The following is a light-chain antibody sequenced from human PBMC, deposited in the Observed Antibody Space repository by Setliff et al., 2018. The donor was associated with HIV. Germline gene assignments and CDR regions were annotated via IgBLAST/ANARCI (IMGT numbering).Light chain of an antibody. V-gene: IGLV1-44*01. Sequence: QSALTQPPSASGTPGQRVTISCSGSSSNIGRNTVNWYQQLPGTAPKLLIYRNNQRPTGVPDRFSGSKSGTSASLAISGLQSEDEADYYCAAWDDGLNGSYVFGIGTKGTVL. J-gene: IGLJ1*01. CDR3: AAWDDGLNGSYV. CDR1: SSNIGRNT. CDR2: RNN.